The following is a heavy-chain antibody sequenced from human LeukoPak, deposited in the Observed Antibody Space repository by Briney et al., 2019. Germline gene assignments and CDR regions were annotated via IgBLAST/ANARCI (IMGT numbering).Heavy chain of an antibody. J-gene: IGHJ3*02. V-gene: IGHV4-38-2*01. Sequence: PSETLSLTCGVSGYSISSGYYWGWIRQRPGKGLEWIGSIYHSGSIYYNPSLKSRVTISVDTSKNQFSLKLRSVTAADTALYYCARWDSGEWFHDAFDIWGQGTRVTVSS. CDR2: IYHSGSI. CDR3: ARWDSGEWFHDAFDI. D-gene: IGHD3-3*01. CDR1: GYSISSGYY.